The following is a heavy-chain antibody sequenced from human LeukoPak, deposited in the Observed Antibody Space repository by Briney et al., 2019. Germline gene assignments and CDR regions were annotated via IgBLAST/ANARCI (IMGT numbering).Heavy chain of an antibody. Sequence: SETLSLTCVVYGGSLSGYYWSWIRQPPGKGLEWIGEINHSGSTNYNPSLKSRVTISVDTSKNQFSLKLSSVTAADTAVFYCARGGHYYHSGGYEPYYFDYWGQGTLVTVSS. CDR3: ARGGHYYHSGGYEPYYFDY. J-gene: IGHJ4*02. CDR2: INHSGST. D-gene: IGHD3-22*01. CDR1: GGSLSGYY. V-gene: IGHV4-34*01.